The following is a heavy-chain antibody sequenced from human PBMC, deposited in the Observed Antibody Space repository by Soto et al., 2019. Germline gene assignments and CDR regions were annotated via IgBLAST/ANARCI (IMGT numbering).Heavy chain of an antibody. V-gene: IGHV5-51*01. CDR1: GYTFTNYW. Sequence: GESLKISCNGSGYTFTNYWIGWVRQMPGKGLEWMGIIYPGDSDTKYNPSFQGQVTISADKSITTTYLQWSSLKASDTAIYYCAASIFYYGMDVCGQGSTVTVS. J-gene: IGHJ6*02. CDR3: AASIFYYGMDV. CDR2: IYPGDSDT.